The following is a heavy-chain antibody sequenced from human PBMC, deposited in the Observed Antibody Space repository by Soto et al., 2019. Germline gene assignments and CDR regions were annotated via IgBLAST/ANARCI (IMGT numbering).Heavy chain of an antibody. CDR3: ARDRYYYGSGSFTQNYYYYGMDV. V-gene: IGHV4-31*03. CDR1: GGSISSGGYY. CDR2: IYYSGST. Sequence: LSLTCTVSGGSISSGGYYWSWIRQHPGKGLEWIGYIYYSGSTYYNPSLKSRVAISVDTSKNQFSLKLSSVTAADTAVYYCARDRYYYGSGSFTQNYYYYGMDVWGQGTTVTVSS. D-gene: IGHD3-10*01. J-gene: IGHJ6*02.